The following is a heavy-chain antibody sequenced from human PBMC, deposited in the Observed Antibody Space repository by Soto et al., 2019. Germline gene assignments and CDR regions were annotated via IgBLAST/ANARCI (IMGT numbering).Heavy chain of an antibody. CDR1: GGSISSGGYY. J-gene: IGHJ6*02. CDR3: ARDWSGLYDYVWGSYRPYYYYGMDV. V-gene: IGHV4-31*03. CDR2: IYYSGST. Sequence: PSETLSLTCTVSGGSISSGGYYWSWIRQHPGKGLEWIGYIYYSGSTYYNPSLKSRVTISVDTSKNQFSLKLSSVTAADTAVYYCARDWSGLYDYVWGSYRPYYYYGMDVWGQGTTVTVSS. D-gene: IGHD3-16*02.